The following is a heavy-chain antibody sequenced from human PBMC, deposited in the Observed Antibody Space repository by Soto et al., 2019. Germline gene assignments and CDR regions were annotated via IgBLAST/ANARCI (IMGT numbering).Heavy chain of an antibody. J-gene: IGHJ6*03. CDR3: ARVVAVTRSDDFWSGYLFGGGPTYYYYMDV. CDR1: GFTFSDYY. V-gene: IGHV3-11*01. CDR2: ISSSGSTI. D-gene: IGHD3-3*01. Sequence: GGSLRLSCAASGFTFSDYYMSWIRQAPGKGLEWVSYISSSGSTIYYADSVKGRFTISRDNAKNSLYLQMNSLRAEDTAVYYCARVVAVTRSDDFWSGYLFGGGPTYYYYMDVWGKGTTVTVSS.